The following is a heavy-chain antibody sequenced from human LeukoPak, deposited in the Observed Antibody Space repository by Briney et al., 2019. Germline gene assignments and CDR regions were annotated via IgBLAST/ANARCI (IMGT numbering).Heavy chain of an antibody. CDR3: ARESGKFDY. CDR1: GLPIADFA. CDR2: ISGDGVTT. J-gene: IGHJ4*02. V-gene: IGHV3-43*02. Sequence: GGSLRLSCVASGLPIADFAMHWVRQAPGKGLEWVSLISGDGVTTFYADSVRGRFSISRDNSKNSLSLEMNSLRTEDTAMYYCARESGKFDYWGQGTLVAVSS.